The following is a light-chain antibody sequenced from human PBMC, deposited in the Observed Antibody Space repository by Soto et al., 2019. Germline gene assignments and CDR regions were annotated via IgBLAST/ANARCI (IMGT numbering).Light chain of an antibody. J-gene: IGLJ3*02. CDR2: EVS. CDR3: SSYAGSNNFEV. V-gene: IGLV2-8*01. CDR1: SSDVGGYNY. Sequence: QSALTQPPSASGSPGQSVTISCTGTSSDVGGYNYVSWYQQHPGKSPKLMIYEVSKRPSGVPDRFSGSKSGNTASLTVSGLQAGDEADYYCSSYAGSNNFEVFGRGTKVTVL.